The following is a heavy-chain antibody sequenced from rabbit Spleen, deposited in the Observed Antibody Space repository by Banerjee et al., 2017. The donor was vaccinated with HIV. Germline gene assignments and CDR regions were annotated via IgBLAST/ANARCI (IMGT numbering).Heavy chain of an antibody. J-gene: IGHJ4*01. D-gene: IGHD7-1*01. CDR3: ARGAWSTDCMNL. CDR2: IYIGSSGSA. V-gene: IGHV1S45*01. CDR1: GFTLSSYW. Sequence: EESGGDLVKPEGSLTLTCTASGFTLSSYWICWVRQAPGKGLEWIACIYIGSSGSAYYASWAKGRFTISRTSSTTVTLRMTTLTAADTATYFCARGAWSTDCMNLWGPGTLVTVS.